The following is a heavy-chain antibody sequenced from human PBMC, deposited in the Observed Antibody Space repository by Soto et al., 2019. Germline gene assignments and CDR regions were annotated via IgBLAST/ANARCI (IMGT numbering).Heavy chain of an antibody. V-gene: IGHV1-2*02. CDR1: GYTFTGYD. CDR2: INTNSGGT. J-gene: IGHJ3*02. CDR3: SIIADTFVI. Sequence: QVQLVQSGAEVKKPGASVKVSCKASGYTFTGYDMHWVRQAPRQGLEWMGWINTNSGGTNYAQKFQRRLTITRDTSISTANMELIRLRSDATALYYWSIIADTFVIWGQGTIVTASS. D-gene: IGHD2-15*01.